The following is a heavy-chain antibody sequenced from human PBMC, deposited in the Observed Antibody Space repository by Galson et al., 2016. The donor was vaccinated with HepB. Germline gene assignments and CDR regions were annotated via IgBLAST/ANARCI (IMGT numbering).Heavy chain of an antibody. Sequence: SLRLSCAASGLIFSGSAIHWVRQRSGKGLEWIGRIRGVANKFATAYPASVKGRITISRDDSNNTAYLQISSLTSEDTAVYFCTCQSDFHTAVSMHFSRDYWGQGTLVTVSS. V-gene: IGHV3-73*01. D-gene: IGHD3-3*01. CDR2: IRGVANKFAT. J-gene: IGHJ4*02. CDR1: GLIFSGSA. CDR3: TCQSDFHTAVSMHFSRDY.